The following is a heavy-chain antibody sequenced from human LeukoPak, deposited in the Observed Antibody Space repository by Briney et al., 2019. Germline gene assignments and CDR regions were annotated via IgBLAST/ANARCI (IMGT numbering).Heavy chain of an antibody. CDR2: MDPIGGNQ. J-gene: IGHJ4*02. CDR3: ATAVLRYFGFFGY. CDR1: GCTFTHYR. Sequence: ASVTVPCKACGCTFTHYRIIWLRLATGQGLEWIGWMDPIGGNQDYAQTFQSRATMSRDTSIGTAYKELSSLRSDDTAVYYCATAVLRYFGFFGYWGQGPLVTVS. D-gene: IGHD3-9*01. V-gene: IGHV1-8*02.